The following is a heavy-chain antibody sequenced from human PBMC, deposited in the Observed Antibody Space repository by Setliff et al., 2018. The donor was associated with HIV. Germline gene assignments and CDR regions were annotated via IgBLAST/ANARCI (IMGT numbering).Heavy chain of an antibody. Sequence: PGGSLRLSCGGFTSSRYDMHWVRQAPGQGLEWVSAIGTDGDTYYAGSVKGRFTISRENAKNSLHLQMNSLRDGDTAVCYCARVSNGDWDYWGQGTLVTVSS. CDR3: ARVSNGDWDY. J-gene: IGHJ4*02. D-gene: IGHD2-8*01. V-gene: IGHV3-13*01. CDR2: IGTDGDT. CDR1: FTSSRYD.